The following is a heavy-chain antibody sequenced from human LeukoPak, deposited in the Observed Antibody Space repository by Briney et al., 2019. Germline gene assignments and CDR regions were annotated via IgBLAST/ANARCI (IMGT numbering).Heavy chain of an antibody. Sequence: PGGSLRLSCATSGFTFNNYNMNWVRQAPGRALEWVSSITSNGTYIFYADSVKGRFTISRDNAKNSLYLQMNSLGPEDTAVYYCARDPYSGNYGNYYYYMDVWGKGTTVTISS. D-gene: IGHD1-26*01. CDR2: ITSNGTYI. CDR3: ARDPYSGNYGNYYYYMDV. CDR1: GFTFNNYN. V-gene: IGHV3-21*01. J-gene: IGHJ6*03.